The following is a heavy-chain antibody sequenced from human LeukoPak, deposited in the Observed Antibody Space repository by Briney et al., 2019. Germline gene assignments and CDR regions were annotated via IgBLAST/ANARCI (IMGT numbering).Heavy chain of an antibody. V-gene: IGHV1-24*01. CDR2: FDPEDGET. J-gene: IGHJ4*02. Sequence: ASVKVSCKVSGYTLTELSMHWVRQAPGKGLEWMGGFDPEDGETIYAQKFQGRVTTTEDTSTDTAYMELSSLRSEDTAVYYCATGYATWDSGNQYPSGSYLDYWGQGTLVTVSS. CDR3: ATGYATWDSGNQYPSGSYLDY. D-gene: IGHD1-26*01. CDR1: GYTLTELS.